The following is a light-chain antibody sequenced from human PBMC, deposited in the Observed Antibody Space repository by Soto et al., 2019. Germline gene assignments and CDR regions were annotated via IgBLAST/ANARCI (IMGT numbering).Light chain of an antibody. CDR3: QSYDSSLTGVV. Sequence: QSVLTQPPSVSGAPGQRVTISCTGSFSNIGAGYDVQWYQQLPGTAPKLLIYGNYNRPSGVPDRFSGSKSGTSASLAITGLQAEDEADYYCQSYDSSLTGVVFGGGTQLTVL. J-gene: IGLJ2*01. CDR2: GNY. CDR1: FSNIGAGYD. V-gene: IGLV1-40*01.